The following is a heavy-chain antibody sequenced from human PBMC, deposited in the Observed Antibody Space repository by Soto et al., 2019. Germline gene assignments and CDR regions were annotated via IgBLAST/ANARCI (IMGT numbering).Heavy chain of an antibody. V-gene: IGHV3-21*01. CDR1: GFTFSSYS. CDR3: ACPGIAAAGRYDAFDI. CDR2: ISSSSSYI. J-gene: IGHJ3*02. Sequence: EVQLVESGGGLVKPGGSLRLSCAASGFTFSSYSMNWVRQAPGKGLEGVSSISSSSSYIYYADSVKGRFTISRDNAKNSLYLQMNSLRAEDTAVYYCACPGIAAAGRYDAFDIWGQGTMVTVSS. D-gene: IGHD6-13*01.